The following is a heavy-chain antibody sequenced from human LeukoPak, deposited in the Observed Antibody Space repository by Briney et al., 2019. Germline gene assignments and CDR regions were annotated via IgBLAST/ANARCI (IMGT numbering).Heavy chain of an antibody. Sequence: GGSLRLSCAASGFTFSNYGMHWVRQAPGKGLEWVAVISYDESNKYYADSVKGRFTISRDNAKNSLFLQMNSLRAEDTAVYYCARGKSWFRTPTAFDIWGQGTMVTVSS. D-gene: IGHD3-22*01. V-gene: IGHV3-30*03. CDR3: ARGKSWFRTPTAFDI. J-gene: IGHJ3*02. CDR2: ISYDESNK. CDR1: GFTFSNYG.